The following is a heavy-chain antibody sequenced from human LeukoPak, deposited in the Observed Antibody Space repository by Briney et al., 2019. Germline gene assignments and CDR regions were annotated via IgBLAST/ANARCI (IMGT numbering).Heavy chain of an antibody. CDR1: GFTFSSYA. Sequence: GGSLRLSCAASGFTFSSYAMSWVRQAPGKGLEWVSAISGSGGSTYYADSVKGRFTISRDNSKNTLYLQMNSLRAEDTAVYYCAKVILAPDYSSSSGVDYWGQGTLVTASS. V-gene: IGHV3-23*01. CDR3: AKVILAPDYSSSSGVDY. D-gene: IGHD6-6*01. CDR2: ISGSGGST. J-gene: IGHJ4*02.